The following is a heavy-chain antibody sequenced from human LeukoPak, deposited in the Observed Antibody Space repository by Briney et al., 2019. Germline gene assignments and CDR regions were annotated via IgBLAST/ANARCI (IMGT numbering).Heavy chain of an antibody. J-gene: IGHJ3*02. V-gene: IGHV3-21*01. CDR1: TFTLSSYS. Sequence: PGGSLSLSCAASTFTLSSYSMNWVRQAPGKGLEWVSSISSSSSYIYYADSGKGRFTISRDNAKNSMYIQMYSLRADDADVYHRTRGAKDTSMIVVVITTGSAFDIWGQGTMVTVSS. CDR3: TRGAKDTSMIVVVITTGSAFDI. CDR2: ISSSSSYI. D-gene: IGHD3-22*01.